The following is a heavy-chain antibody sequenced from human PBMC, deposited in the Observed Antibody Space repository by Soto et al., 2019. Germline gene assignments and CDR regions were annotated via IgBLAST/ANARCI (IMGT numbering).Heavy chain of an antibody. CDR3: ARRGDIVVVPASGGFDP. D-gene: IGHD2-2*01. CDR1: GGSISSSSYY. Sequence: SETLSLTCTVSGGSISSSSYYWGWIRQPPGKGLEWIGSIYYSGSTYYNPSLKSRVTISVDTSKNQFSLKLSSVTAADTAVYYCARRGDIVVVPASGGFDPWGQGTLVTVSS. CDR2: IYYSGST. V-gene: IGHV4-39*01. J-gene: IGHJ5*02.